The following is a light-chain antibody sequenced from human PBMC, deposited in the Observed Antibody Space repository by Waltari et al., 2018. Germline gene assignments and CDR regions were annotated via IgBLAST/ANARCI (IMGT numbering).Light chain of an antibody. CDR2: DVS. CDR3: CSYAGSSTLV. J-gene: IGLJ3*02. CDR1: TGDVGAYTF. V-gene: IGLV2-11*01. Sequence: SALTQPRQVSGSPGQSVTSPCTGTTGDVGAYTFFPWYQQHPARAPKLMIYDVSERPSGVSARFSGSKSGNTATLTISGLQADDGADYYCCSYAGSSTLVFGGGTTLTVV.